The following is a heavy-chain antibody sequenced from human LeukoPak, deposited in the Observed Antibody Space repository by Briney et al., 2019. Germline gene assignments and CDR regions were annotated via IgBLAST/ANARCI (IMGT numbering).Heavy chain of an antibody. D-gene: IGHD5-12*01. V-gene: IGHV3-30*18. Sequence: GGSLRLSCAASGFTFSDFGMHWVRQAPGKGLESVAVISHDGNSKYSADSVKGRFTISRDNSKNTLYLQMDSLRVEDTAVYYCAKDRSYSGYEPLDYWGQGTLVSVSS. CDR1: GFTFSDFG. CDR2: ISHDGNSK. CDR3: AKDRSYSGYEPLDY. J-gene: IGHJ4*02.